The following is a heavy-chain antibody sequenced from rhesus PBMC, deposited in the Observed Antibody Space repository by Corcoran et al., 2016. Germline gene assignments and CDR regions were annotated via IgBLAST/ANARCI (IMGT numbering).Heavy chain of an antibody. CDR2: ITYSGST. J-gene: IGHJ4*01. CDR1: GYSTSSGYY. Sequence: QVQLQESGPGLVKPSETLSLTCAVSGYSTSSGYYWSWIRQPPGKGLEWIGYITYSGSTSYTPSLKSRVTISRDTSKNQFSLKLSSVTAADTAVYYCARLAVTTCDYWGQGVLVTVSS. D-gene: IGHD4-23*01. CDR3: ARLAVTTCDY. V-gene: IGHV4-122*02.